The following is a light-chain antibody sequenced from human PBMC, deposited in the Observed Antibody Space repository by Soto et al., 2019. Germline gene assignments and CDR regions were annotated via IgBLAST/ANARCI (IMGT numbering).Light chain of an antibody. CDR1: QSISSY. J-gene: IGKJ1*01. CDR2: AAS. Sequence: DIQMTQSPSSLTASVGDRVTITCRASQSISSYLNWYQQKPGKAPKLLIYAASSLQSGVPSRFSGSGSGTDFTLTISNLQPEDFATYYCQQSFTTWTFGQGTNVDIK. V-gene: IGKV1-39*01. CDR3: QQSFTTWT.